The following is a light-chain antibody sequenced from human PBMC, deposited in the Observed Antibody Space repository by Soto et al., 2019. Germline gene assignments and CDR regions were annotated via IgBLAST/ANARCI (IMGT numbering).Light chain of an antibody. CDR2: EVT. CDR3: SSYTSISTVV. CDR1: SSDVGTYNY. V-gene: IGLV2-14*01. Sequence: QSVLTLPASVSGSPGQSITISCTGTSSDVGTYNYVSWYQLHPGEAPKLIIYEVTNRPSGVSDRFSGSKSGNTASLTISGLQSEDETDYYFSSYTSISTVVFGTGTKVTV. J-gene: IGLJ1*01.